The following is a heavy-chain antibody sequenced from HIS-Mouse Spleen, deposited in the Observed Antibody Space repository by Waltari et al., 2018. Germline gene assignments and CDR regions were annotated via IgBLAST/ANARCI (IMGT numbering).Heavy chain of an antibody. Sequence: QLQLQESGPGLVKPSETLSLTCTVSGGSISSSSYYWGWLRQPPGTGLGWIGSMYYSGSTPYNPSLKRRVTISVDTSKNQFSLKLSSVTAADTAVYYCAREIPYSSSWYDWYFDLWGRGTLVTVSS. CDR2: MYYSGST. D-gene: IGHD6-13*01. CDR1: GGSISSSSYY. J-gene: IGHJ2*01. CDR3: AREIPYSSSWYDWYFDL. V-gene: IGHV4-39*07.